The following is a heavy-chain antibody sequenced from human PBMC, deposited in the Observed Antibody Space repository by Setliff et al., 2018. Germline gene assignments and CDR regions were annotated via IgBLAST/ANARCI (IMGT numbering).Heavy chain of an antibody. CDR1: GGSISSSLYY. J-gene: IGHJ6*02. Sequence: TLSLTCTVSGGSISSSLYYWGWIRQPPGKGLEWIGSINYSGSTYYNPSLKSRVTISVETSKNQFSLKLSSVTAADTAVYYCARAAGYSSSWYHYYYGMDVWGQGTTVTVSS. D-gene: IGHD6-13*01. V-gene: IGHV4-39*01. CDR3: ARAAGYSSSWYHYYYGMDV. CDR2: INYSGST.